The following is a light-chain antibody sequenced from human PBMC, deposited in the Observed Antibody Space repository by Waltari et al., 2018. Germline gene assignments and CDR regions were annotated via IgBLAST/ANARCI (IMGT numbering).Light chain of an antibody. CDR3: QQYNDLPPDT. CDR2: DAS. J-gene: IGKJ2*01. Sequence: DIQMTQSPSSLSASVGDTVTITCQASQDISNYLNWHQQKPGKAPQLLIYDASNLETGVPARFSGSGSGTDFTFTITGLQPEDVATYYCQQYNDLPPDTFGQGTRLEIK. CDR1: QDISNY. V-gene: IGKV1-33*01.